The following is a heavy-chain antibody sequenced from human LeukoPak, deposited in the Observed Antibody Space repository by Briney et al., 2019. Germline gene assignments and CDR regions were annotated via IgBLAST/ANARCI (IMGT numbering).Heavy chain of an antibody. CDR3: SRQTVSCHDY. J-gene: IGHJ4*02. CDR1: GFTFSGSH. CDR2: VRNAADGYAT. V-gene: IGHV3-73*01. Sequence: GGSLRLSCEGSGFTFSGSHMHWVRQAPGKGLEWVGHVRNAADGYATAYGASVKGRFTISRDDSNNMVYLQMNSLKTEDPAVYYCSRQTVSCHDYWGQGTLVTVSS. D-gene: IGHD2-21*02.